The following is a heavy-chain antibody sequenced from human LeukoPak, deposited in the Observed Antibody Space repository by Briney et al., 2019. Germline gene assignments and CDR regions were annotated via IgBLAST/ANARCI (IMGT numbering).Heavy chain of an antibody. CDR1: GFTFNNYG. D-gene: IGHD2-15*01. CDR3: AKRGYCSGGSCYGGAFDI. V-gene: IGHV3-30*02. Sequence: GGSLRLSCAASGFTFNNYGMHWVRQAPGKGLEWVAFIRYDGSNKYYADSVKGRFTISRDNSKNTLYLQMNSLRAEDTAVYYCAKRGYCSGGSCYGGAFDIWGQGTMVTVSS. CDR2: IRYDGSNK. J-gene: IGHJ3*02.